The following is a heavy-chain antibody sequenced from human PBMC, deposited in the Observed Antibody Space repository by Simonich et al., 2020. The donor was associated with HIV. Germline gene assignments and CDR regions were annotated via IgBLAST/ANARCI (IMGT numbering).Heavy chain of an antibody. CDR2: FDPEDGET. D-gene: IGHD4-4*01. CDR3: ATVPYSNSFNWFDP. Sequence: QVQLVQSGAEVKKPGASVKVSCKVSGYTLTELSMHWVRQAPGKGLEWMGVFDPEDGETIDAQKFQGRVTMTEDTSTDTAYMELSSLRSEDTAVYYCATVPYSNSFNWFDPWGQGTLVTVSS. V-gene: IGHV1-24*01. CDR1: GYTLTELS. J-gene: IGHJ5*02.